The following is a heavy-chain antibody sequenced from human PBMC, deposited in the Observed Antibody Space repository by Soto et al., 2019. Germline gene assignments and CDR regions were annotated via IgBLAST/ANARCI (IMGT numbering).Heavy chain of an antibody. Sequence: AGGSLRLSCAASGFTFSGYWMHWVRQVPGKGLVWVSRINSDGSSRSYADSVKGRFTISRDNAKNTLHLQMNSLRAEDTAVYYCARVGLGAFDAFDVWGQGTLVTVSS. J-gene: IGHJ3*01. CDR3: ARVGLGAFDAFDV. CDR1: GFTFSGYW. V-gene: IGHV3-74*01. D-gene: IGHD1-26*01. CDR2: INSDGSSR.